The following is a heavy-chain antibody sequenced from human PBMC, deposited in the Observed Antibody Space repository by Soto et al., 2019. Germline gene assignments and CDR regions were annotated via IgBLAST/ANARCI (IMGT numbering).Heavy chain of an antibody. CDR1: GFTFSSSG. Sequence: GGSLRLSCAASGFTFSSSGMHWVRQAPGKGLEWVAVISYDGSNKYYADSVKGRFTISRDNYKKTLYLQMNSLRPEDTAVYYCVNLEGYYYYPGVDVWGQGTTVTVSS. V-gene: IGHV3-30*18. J-gene: IGHJ6*02. CDR2: ISYDGSNK. CDR3: VNLEGYYYYPGVDV.